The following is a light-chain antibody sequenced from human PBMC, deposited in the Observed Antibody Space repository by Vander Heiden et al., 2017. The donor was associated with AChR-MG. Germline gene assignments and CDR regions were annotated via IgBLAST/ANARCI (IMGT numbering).Light chain of an antibody. V-gene: IGKV3-15*01. J-gene: IGKJ1*01. CDR3: QQYNNWFRT. Sequence: EIVMTQSPATLSVSPGERATLSCRASQSVSSKLAWYQQKPGQAPRLRIYGASTRATGIPARFSGSGSGTEFTFTISSLQSEDFAVYYCQQYNNWFRTFGQGTKVEIK. CDR1: QSVSSK. CDR2: GAS.